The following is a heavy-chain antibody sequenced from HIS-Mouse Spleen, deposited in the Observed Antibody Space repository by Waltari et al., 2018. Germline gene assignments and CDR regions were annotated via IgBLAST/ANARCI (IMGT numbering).Heavy chain of an antibody. CDR1: GFTFRSCV. CDR2: IRYDGSNR. Sequence: QVLLLEPGGGVVQPGRSLRLSRAASGFTFRSCVLLWFRQAPGKVVEWVAVIRYDGSNRYDADSVKGRFTISRDNSKNTLYLQMSSLRAEDTDVYYCAKDGGMGDYYYYDGMDVWGQGTTVTVSS. CDR3: AKDGGMGDYYYYDGMDV. D-gene: IGHD2-21*02. V-gene: IGHV3-33*06. J-gene: IGHJ6*02.